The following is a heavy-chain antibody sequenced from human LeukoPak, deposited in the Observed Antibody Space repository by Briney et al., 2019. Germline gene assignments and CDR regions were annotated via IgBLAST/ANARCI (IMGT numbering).Heavy chain of an antibody. CDR2: IKQDGSVK. CDR3: ARDDYSTDDYFDY. J-gene: IGHJ4*02. D-gene: IGHD4-11*01. CDR1: GFSSYG. Sequence: GGSLRLSCAASGFSSYGMHWVRQAPGKGLEWVANIKQDGSVKYYVDSVKGRFTISRDNAKNSLYLQMNSLRAEDTAVYYCARDDYSTDDYFDYWGQGTLVTVSS. V-gene: IGHV3-7*04.